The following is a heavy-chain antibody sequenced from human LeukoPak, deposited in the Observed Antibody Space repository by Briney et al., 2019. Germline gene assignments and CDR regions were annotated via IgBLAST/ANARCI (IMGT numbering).Heavy chain of an antibody. V-gene: IGHV1-18*01. J-gene: IGHJ4*02. Sequence: GASVKVSCKASGGTFSSYAISWVRQAPGQGLEWMGWISAYNGNTNYAQKLQGRVTMTTDTSTSTAYMELRSLRSDDTAVYYCARDRRSSSWTNFDYWGQGTLVTVSS. CDR2: ISAYNGNT. CDR3: ARDRRSSSWTNFDY. CDR1: GGTFSSYA. D-gene: IGHD6-13*01.